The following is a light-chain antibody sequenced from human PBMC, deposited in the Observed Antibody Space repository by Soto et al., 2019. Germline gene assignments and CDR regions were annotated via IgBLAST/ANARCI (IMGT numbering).Light chain of an antibody. CDR3: SSYTSSDTLV. V-gene: IGLV2-14*01. J-gene: IGLJ2*01. CDR2: DVS. Sequence: QSVLTQPASVSGSPGQSITISCTGTSSDVGGYNYVSWYQQHPGKAPKLMIYDVSNRPSGISNRFSGSKSDNTVSLTISGLQAEDEANYYCSSYTSSDTLVFGGGTKVTVL. CDR1: SSDVGGYNY.